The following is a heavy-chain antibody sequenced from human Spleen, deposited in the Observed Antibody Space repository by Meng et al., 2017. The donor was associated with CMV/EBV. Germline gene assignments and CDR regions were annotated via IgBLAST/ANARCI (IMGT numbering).Heavy chain of an antibody. CDR3: ARSPGWWSLDY. D-gene: IGHD2-15*01. J-gene: IGHJ4*02. Sequence: TCAVSGGSITRSSTWWAWVRQPPGKGLEWIGEVSHSGSDKYIPSLKSRVTISIDMTKNHFSLKLTSVTAADTGVYFCARSPGWWSLDYWGQGALVTVSS. CDR1: GGSITRSSTW. CDR2: VSHSGSD. V-gene: IGHV4-4*01.